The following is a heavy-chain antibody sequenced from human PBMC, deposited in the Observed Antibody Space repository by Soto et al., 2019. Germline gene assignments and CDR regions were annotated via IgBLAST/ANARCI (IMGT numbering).Heavy chain of an antibody. J-gene: IGHJ4*02. V-gene: IGHV3-23*01. Sequence: GGSLRLSCAASGFTFSSYAMSWVRQAPGKGLEWVSAIRGSGGSTYYADSVKGRFTISRDNSKNTLYLQMNSLRAEDTAVYYCPKDTGKIAADEPFDYWRQGTLLTVS. D-gene: IGHD6-13*01. CDR2: IRGSGGST. CDR1: GFTFSSYA. CDR3: PKDTGKIAADEPFDY.